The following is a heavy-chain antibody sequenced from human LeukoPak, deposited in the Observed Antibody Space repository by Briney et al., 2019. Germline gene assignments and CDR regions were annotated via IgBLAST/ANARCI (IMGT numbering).Heavy chain of an antibody. J-gene: IGHJ4*02. CDR3: TTDSRNIVVVLWEYLDY. CDR2: IKSKTDGGTT. D-gene: IGHD2-2*01. V-gene: IGHV3-15*01. Sequence: GGSLRLSCAASGFTFSNAWMSWVRQAPGKGLEWVGRIKSKTDGGTTDYAAPVKGRFTISRDDSKNTLYLQMNSLKTEDTAVYYCTTDSRNIVVVLWEYLDYWGQGTLVTVSS. CDR1: GFTFSNAW.